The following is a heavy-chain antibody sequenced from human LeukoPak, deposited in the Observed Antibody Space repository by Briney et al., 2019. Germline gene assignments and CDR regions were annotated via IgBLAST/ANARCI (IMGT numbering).Heavy chain of an antibody. D-gene: IGHD6-19*01. Sequence: GGSLGLSCAASGLTFSSYAMHWVRQAPGKGLEWVAVISYDGSNKYYADSVKGRFTISRDNSKNTLYLQMNSLRAEDTAVYYCARVSSSGWYDLDYWGQGTLVTVSS. CDR1: GLTFSSYA. CDR2: ISYDGSNK. J-gene: IGHJ4*02. CDR3: ARVSSSGWYDLDY. V-gene: IGHV3-30-3*01.